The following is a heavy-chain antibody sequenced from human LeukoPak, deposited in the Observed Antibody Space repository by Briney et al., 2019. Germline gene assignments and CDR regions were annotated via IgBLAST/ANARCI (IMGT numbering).Heavy chain of an antibody. J-gene: IGHJ5*02. CDR2: IYHSGST. CDR1: GYSISSGYY. V-gene: IGHV4-38-2*02. Sequence: SETLSLTCTVSGYSISSGYYWGWIRQPPGKGLEWSGSIYHSGSTSYNQSLKSRVTISVDPSKNQFSLKLSSVTAADTAVYYCVVTYYYDSSGYYYGWFDPWGQGTLVTVSS. D-gene: IGHD3-22*01. CDR3: VVTYYYDSSGYYYGWFDP.